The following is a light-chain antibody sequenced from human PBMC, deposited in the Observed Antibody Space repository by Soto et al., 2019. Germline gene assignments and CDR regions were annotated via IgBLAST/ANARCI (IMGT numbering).Light chain of an antibody. CDR3: SSYTSSSPYV. J-gene: IGLJ1*01. V-gene: IGLV2-14*01. CDR2: EVS. CDR1: SSDVGNYNY. Sequence: QSVLTQPASVSGSPGQSITISCTGTSSDVGNYNYVSWYQQHPGKAPKLMIYEVSNRPSGVSNRFSGSKSGNTASLAISGLRAEDEADYYCSSYTSSSPYVFGGGTKVTVL.